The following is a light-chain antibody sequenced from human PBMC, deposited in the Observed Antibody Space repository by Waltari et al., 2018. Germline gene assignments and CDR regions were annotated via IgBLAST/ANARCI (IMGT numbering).Light chain of an antibody. CDR3: KSYTSSSTWV. CDR2: DVI. Sequence: QSALTQPASVSGSPGQSITISCTGTSRDMGRYNYVPWYQQHPGKAPKVMIYDVIDRPSGVSNRFSGSKSGNTASLTISGLQAEDEADYYCKSYTSSSTWVFGGGTKLTVL. CDR1: SRDMGRYNY. V-gene: IGLV2-14*01. J-gene: IGLJ3*02.